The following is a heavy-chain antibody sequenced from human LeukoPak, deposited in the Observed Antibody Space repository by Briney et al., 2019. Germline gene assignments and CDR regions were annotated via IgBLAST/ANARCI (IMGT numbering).Heavy chain of an antibody. J-gene: IGHJ5*02. CDR2: IKQDGSAK. CDR3: ARDPCSSTSCEIGWFDP. CDR1: GFTFSSYS. Sequence: GGSLRLSCAASGFTFSSYSMNWVRQAPGKGLEWVANIKQDGSAKYYVDSVKGRFTISRDNAKNSLYLQMDSLRAEDTAVYYCARDPCSSTSCEIGWFDPWGQGTLVTVSS. D-gene: IGHD2-2*01. V-gene: IGHV3-7*01.